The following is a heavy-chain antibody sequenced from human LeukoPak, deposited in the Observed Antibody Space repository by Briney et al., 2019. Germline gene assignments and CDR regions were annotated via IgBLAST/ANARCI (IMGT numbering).Heavy chain of an antibody. J-gene: IGHJ4*02. V-gene: IGHV3-7*01. CDR2: IEPDGGEK. CDR3: GVDY. Sequence: PGGSLRLSCTASGFTFSRYWMSWVRQAPGKGLEWVANIEPDGGEKYHVDSVKGRFTISRDNAKNSLYLQMNSLRAEDTAVYYCGVDYWGQGTLVTVSS. CDR1: GFTFSRYW.